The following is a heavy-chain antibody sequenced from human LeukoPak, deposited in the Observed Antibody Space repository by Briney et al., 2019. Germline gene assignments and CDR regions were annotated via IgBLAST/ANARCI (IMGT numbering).Heavy chain of an antibody. Sequence: ASVKVSCKASGYTFTSYAMHWVRQAPGQRLEWMGWINAGNGNTKYSQKFQGRVTITRDTSASTAYMELSSLRSEDTAVYYCARDFRGIWFGKFTVGYWGQGALVTVSS. V-gene: IGHV1-3*01. CDR2: INAGNGNT. CDR1: GYTFTSYA. J-gene: IGHJ4*02. CDR3: ARDFRGIWFGKFTVGY. D-gene: IGHD3-10*01.